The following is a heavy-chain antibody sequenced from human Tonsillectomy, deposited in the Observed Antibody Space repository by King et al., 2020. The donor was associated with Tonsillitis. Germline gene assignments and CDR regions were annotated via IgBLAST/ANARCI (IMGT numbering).Heavy chain of an antibody. CDR2: ISPTATHI. V-gene: IGHV3-21*01. J-gene: IGHJ5*02. CDR1: GFHFSSYT. CDR3: ATDNGYGADSTS. D-gene: IGHD4-23*01. Sequence: VQLVESGGGLVKPGGSLRLSCEASGFHFSSYTMDWVRQAPGKGLEWVSSISPTATHILYAGSVRCRFTMSRVNAKNSLYLHINSLRVDDTAVYYLATDNGYGADSTSWGQGTLVTVSS.